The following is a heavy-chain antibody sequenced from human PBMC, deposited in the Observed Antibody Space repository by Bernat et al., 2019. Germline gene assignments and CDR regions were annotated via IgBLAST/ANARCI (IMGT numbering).Heavy chain of an antibody. V-gene: IGHV3-23*01. D-gene: IGHD2-2*01. CDR3: ANDPYCSSTSCLGEAFDI. J-gene: IGHJ3*02. CDR2: ISGSGGNT. CDR1: GFTFSSYA. Sequence: EVQLLESGGGLVQPGGSLRLSCAASGFTFSSYAMSWVRQAPGKGLEWVSAISGSGGNTYYADSVKGRFTISRDNSKNTLYLQMNSLRAEDTAVYYCANDPYCSSTSCLGEAFDIWGQGTMVTVSS.